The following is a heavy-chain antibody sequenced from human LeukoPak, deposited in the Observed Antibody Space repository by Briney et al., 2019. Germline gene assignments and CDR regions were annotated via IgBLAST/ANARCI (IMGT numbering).Heavy chain of an antibody. V-gene: IGHV4-39*01. J-gene: IGHJ4*02. Sequence: SETLSLTCIVSGGSISSGTYYWGWIRQPPGKGLEWIGSIYYSGSTYYNPSLKSRVTISVDTSKNQFSLKLSSVTASDTAVYYCARLKPPTRDWGQGTLVTVSS. CDR2: IYYSGST. CDR1: GGSISSGTYY. CDR3: ARLKPPTRD. D-gene: IGHD2-2*01.